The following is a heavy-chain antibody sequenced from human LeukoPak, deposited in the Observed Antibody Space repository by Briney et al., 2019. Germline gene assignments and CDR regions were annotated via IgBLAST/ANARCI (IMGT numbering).Heavy chain of an antibody. V-gene: IGHV3-9*01. CDR3: AKGSSGWSTDAFDI. Sequence: PGGSLRLSCAASGFTFDDYAMPWVRHAPGKGLEWVSGINWNTNSIKYADSVKGRFTISRDNAKKSLYLQMNSLRAEDTAFYYCAKGSSGWSTDAFDIWSQGTMVTVSS. J-gene: IGHJ3*02. CDR1: GFTFDDYA. CDR2: INWNTNSI. D-gene: IGHD6-19*01.